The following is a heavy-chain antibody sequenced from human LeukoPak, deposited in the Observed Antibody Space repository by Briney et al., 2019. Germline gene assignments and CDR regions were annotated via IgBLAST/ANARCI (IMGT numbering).Heavy chain of an antibody. J-gene: IGHJ1*01. CDR1: GGSFSGYY. CDR2: IYYSGST. V-gene: IGHV4-34*01. CDR3: ARLGHYAYFQH. D-gene: IGHD3-16*01. Sequence: PSETLSLTCAVHGGSFSGYYWSWIRQPPGKGLEWIGSIYYSGSTYYNPSLKSRVTISVDTSKNQFSLKLSSVTAADTAVYYCARLGHYAYFQHWGQGTLVTVSS.